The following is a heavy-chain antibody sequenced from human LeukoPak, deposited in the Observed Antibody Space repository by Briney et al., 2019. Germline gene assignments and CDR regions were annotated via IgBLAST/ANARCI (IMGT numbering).Heavy chain of an antibody. J-gene: IGHJ4*02. V-gene: IGHV4-4*07. D-gene: IGHD3-10*01. CDR2: ISSSGTT. Sequence: SETLSLTCTVSGGSISSYYWSWIRQPAGKGLEWIGCISSSGTTNYNPSLKSRVTMSVDTSKNQFSLKLSSVTAADTAMYYCARDSGSGNFDYWGQGTLVTVSS. CDR3: ARDSGSGNFDY. CDR1: GGSISSYY.